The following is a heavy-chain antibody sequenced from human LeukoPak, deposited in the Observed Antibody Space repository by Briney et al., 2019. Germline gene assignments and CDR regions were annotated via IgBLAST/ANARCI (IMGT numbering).Heavy chain of an antibody. CDR2: IWYDGSNK. Sequence: GGSLRLSCAASGFTFSSYGMHWVRQAPGKGLEWVAVIWYDGSNKYYADSVKGRFTISRDNSKNTLYPQMNSLRAEDTAVYYCAKDRGCSGGSCYLFDYWGQGTLVTVSS. J-gene: IGHJ4*02. CDR3: AKDRGCSGGSCYLFDY. V-gene: IGHV3-33*06. CDR1: GFTFSSYG. D-gene: IGHD2-15*01.